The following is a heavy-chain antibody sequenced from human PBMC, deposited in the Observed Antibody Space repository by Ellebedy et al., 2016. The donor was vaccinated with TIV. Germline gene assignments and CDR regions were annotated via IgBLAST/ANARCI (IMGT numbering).Heavy chain of an antibody. CDR2: IYYSGST. CDR1: GGSISSSSYY. V-gene: IGHV4-39*01. Sequence: MPSETLSLTCTVSGGSISSSSYYWGWIRQPPGKGLEWIGSIYYSGSTYYNPSLKSRVTISVDTSKNQFPLKLSSVTAADTAVYYCASFTLATYYGMDVWGQGTTVTVSS. D-gene: IGHD5-12*01. J-gene: IGHJ6*02. CDR3: ASFTLATYYGMDV.